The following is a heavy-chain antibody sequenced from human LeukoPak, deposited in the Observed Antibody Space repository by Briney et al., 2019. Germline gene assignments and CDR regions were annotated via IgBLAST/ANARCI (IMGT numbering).Heavy chain of an antibody. D-gene: IGHD3-10*01. CDR1: GFTFSSYS. CDR2: ISSSSSYI. J-gene: IGHJ6*03. CDR3: AKEAMVRGVITGYYYYYMDV. V-gene: IGHV3-21*01. Sequence: TGGSLRLSCAASGFTFSSYSMNWVRQAPGKGLEWVSSISSSSSYIYYADSVKGRFTISRDNSKNTLYLQMNSLRAEDTAVYYCAKEAMVRGVITGYYYYYMDVWGKGTTVTISS.